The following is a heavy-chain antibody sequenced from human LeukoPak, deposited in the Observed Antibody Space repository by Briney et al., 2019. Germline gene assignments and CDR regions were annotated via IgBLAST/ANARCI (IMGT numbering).Heavy chain of an antibody. CDR1: GGSITSSSYY. J-gene: IGHJ4*02. Sequence: SETLSLTCTVSGGSITSSSYYWGWIRHPPGKGLEWIGTIYYSGSTYYNPSLRSRVTISVDTSKTQSSLKLSSVTAADTAVYYCARRGMAAAGFFDYWGQGTLVTVSS. CDR3: ARRGMAAAGFFDY. D-gene: IGHD6-13*01. V-gene: IGHV4-39*01. CDR2: IYYSGST.